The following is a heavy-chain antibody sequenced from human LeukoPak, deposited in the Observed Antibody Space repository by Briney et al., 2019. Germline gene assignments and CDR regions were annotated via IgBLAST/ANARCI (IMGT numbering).Heavy chain of an antibody. D-gene: IGHD1-26*01. J-gene: IGHJ6*02. CDR1: GGTFSSYA. V-gene: IGHV1-69*01. CDR2: IIPIFGTA. Sequence: SVKVSCKASGGTFSSYAISWVRQAPGQGLEWMGGIIPIFGTANYAQKFQGRVTITADESTSTAYMELSSLRSEDTAVYYCASRSGSYLDYYYYYDMDVWGQGTTVTVSS. CDR3: ASRSGSYLDYYYYYDMDV.